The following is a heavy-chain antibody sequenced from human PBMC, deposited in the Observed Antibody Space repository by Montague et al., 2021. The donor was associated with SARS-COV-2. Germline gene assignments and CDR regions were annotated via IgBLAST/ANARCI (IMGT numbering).Heavy chain of an antibody. Sequence: SETLSLTCTVFGGSISSYYWSWIRQPPGRGLQWTGYISYSGSTNYNPSLESRVTISIDTSKNQFSLKLSSVTAADTAVYYCARHALGYFDWLNEGYFDYWGQGTLVTVSS. CDR1: GGSISSYY. D-gene: IGHD3-9*01. V-gene: IGHV4-59*08. CDR3: ARHALGYFDWLNEGYFDY. J-gene: IGHJ4*02. CDR2: ISYSGST.